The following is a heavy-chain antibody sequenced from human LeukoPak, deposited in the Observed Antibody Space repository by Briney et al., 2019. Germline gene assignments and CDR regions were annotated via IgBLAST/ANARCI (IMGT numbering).Heavy chain of an antibody. CDR2: FSGCGGGT. J-gene: IGHJ5*02. CDR1: RFTFSSYA. D-gene: IGHD3-10*01. Sequence: GGSLTLSCALSRFTFSSYAVSWPRKAPGKGREGVSAFSGCGGGTYYAHPRSGRLRISRDNSKNTLSPQMKSLRPEDTAVYYGARRVPGSGQGLDPWGQGTLVAVSS. CDR3: ARRVPGSGQGLDP. V-gene: IGHV3-23*01.